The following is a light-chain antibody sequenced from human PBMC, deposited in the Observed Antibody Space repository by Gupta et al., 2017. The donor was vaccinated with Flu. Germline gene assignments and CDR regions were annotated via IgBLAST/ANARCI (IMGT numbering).Light chain of an antibody. CDR3: QQSYRTPLLT. V-gene: IGKV1-39*01. CDR2: RAS. J-gene: IGKJ3*01. Sequence: DRVTIPCRASQSISNYLYWYQHKPGEDPKLLVYRASSLQSWVPSSFSGSGSGTEFTLTIGSRQPEDCATYFCQQSYRTPLLTFGPGTKVDIK. CDR1: QSISNY.